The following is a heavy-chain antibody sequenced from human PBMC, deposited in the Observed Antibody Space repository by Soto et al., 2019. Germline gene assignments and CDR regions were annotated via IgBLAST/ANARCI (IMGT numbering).Heavy chain of an antibody. Sequence: PGGSLRLSCAASGFTFSSYGMHWVRQAPGKGLEWVAVISYDGSNKYYADSVKGRFTISRDNSKNTLYLQMNSLRAEDTAEYYCANLEDIVVVSAGDAFDIWGQGTMVTVSS. V-gene: IGHV3-30*18. J-gene: IGHJ3*02. CDR1: GFTFSSYG. D-gene: IGHD2-2*01. CDR3: ANLEDIVVVSAGDAFDI. CDR2: ISYDGSNK.